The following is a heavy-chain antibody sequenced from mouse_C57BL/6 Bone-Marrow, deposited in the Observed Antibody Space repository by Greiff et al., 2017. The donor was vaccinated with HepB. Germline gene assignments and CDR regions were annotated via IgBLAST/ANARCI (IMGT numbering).Heavy chain of an antibody. Sequence: QVQLQQPGAELVKPGASVQLSCKASGYTFTSYWMQWVKQRPGQGLEWIGEIDPSDSYTNYNQKFKGKATLTVDTSSSTAYMQLSSLTSEDSAVYYCASFAYWGQGTLVTVSA. CDR2: IDPSDSYT. CDR1: GYTFTSYW. J-gene: IGHJ3*01. V-gene: IGHV1-50*01. CDR3: ASFAY.